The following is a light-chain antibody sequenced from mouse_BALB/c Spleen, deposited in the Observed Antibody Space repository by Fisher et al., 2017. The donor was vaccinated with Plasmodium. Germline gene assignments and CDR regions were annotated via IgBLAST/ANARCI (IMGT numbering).Light chain of an antibody. CDR2: YSS. CDR1: QSISNY. Sequence: DIVLTQSPATLSVTPGDRVSLSCRASQSISNYLHWYQQKSHGSPRLLISYSSQSISGIPSRFSGNGSGTDLTLSINSVETEDFGMYFCQHGNSWPLTFGAGTKLELK. V-gene: IGKV5-45*01. J-gene: IGKJ5*01. CDR3: QHGNSWPLT.